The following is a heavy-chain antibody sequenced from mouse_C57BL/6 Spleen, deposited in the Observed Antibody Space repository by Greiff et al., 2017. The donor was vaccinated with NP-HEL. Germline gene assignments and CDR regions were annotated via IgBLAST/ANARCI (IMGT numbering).Heavy chain of an antibody. CDR3: ARESSSGYVGY. CDR1: GYTFTDYY. CDR2: INPNNGGT. V-gene: IGHV1-26*01. Sequence: EVQLQQSGPELVKPGASVKISCKASGYTFTDYYMNWVKQSHGKSLEWIGDINPNNGGTSYNQKFKGKATLTVDKSSSTAYMELRSLTSEDSAVYYCARESSSGYVGYWGQGTTLTVSS. J-gene: IGHJ2*01. D-gene: IGHD3-2*02.